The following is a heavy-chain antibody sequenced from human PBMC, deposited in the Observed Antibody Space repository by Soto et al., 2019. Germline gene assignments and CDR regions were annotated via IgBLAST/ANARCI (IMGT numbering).Heavy chain of an antibody. CDR2: IYYSGST. CDR1: GGSISSGGYY. Sequence: PSETLSLTCTVSGGSISSGGYYWSWIRQHPGKGLEWIGYIYYSGSTYYNPSLKSRVTISVDTSKNQFSLKLSSVTAADTAVYYCARTLFLGHCSGGSCYPAAYNWFDPWGQGTLVTVSS. J-gene: IGHJ5*02. CDR3: ARTLFLGHCSGGSCYPAAYNWFDP. V-gene: IGHV4-31*03. D-gene: IGHD2-15*01.